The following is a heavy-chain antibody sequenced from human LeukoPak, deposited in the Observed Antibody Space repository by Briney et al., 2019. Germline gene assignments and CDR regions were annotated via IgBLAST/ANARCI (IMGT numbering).Heavy chain of an antibody. J-gene: IGHJ3*02. D-gene: IGHD3-22*01. CDR2: IDWGDDK. Sequence: SGPALVKPTQTLTLTCTFSWISLSTSGMCVSWIRQPPGKALEWLARIDWGDDKYYSTSLKTRLTISKDTSKNQVVLTMTNMDPVNTATYYCARSLPPGYYDSSGSDAFDIWGQGKMVTVSS. CDR1: WISLSTSGMC. CDR3: ARSLPPGYYDSSGSDAFDI. V-gene: IGHV2-70*11.